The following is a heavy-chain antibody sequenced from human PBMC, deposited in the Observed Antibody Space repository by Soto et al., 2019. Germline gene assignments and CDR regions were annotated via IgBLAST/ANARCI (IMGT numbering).Heavy chain of an antibody. V-gene: IGHV4-34*01. CDR1: GGSFSGYY. CDR2: INHSGST. Sequence: QVQLQQWGAGLLKPSETLSLTCAVYGGSFSGYYWSWIRQPPGKGLEYIGEINHSGSTNYNPSLKSRVTISVDTSKNQFSLKLSSVTAADTAVYYCARSYGGNSGTFDFWGQGTLVTLSS. D-gene: IGHD4-17*01. J-gene: IGHJ4*02. CDR3: ARSYGGNSGTFDF.